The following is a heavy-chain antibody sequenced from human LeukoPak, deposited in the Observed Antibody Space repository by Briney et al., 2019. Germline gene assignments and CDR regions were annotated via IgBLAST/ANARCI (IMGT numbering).Heavy chain of an antibody. D-gene: IGHD3-3*01. V-gene: IGHV3-30*01. CDR3: ARDRPTYYDFWSGYENWFDP. Sequence: GGSLRLSCAASGFTFSGYAMHWVRQAPGKGLEWVAVISYDGSNKYYADSVKGRFTISRDNSKNTLYLQMNSLRAEDTAVYYCARDRPTYYDFWSGYENWFDPWGQGTLVTVSS. CDR1: GFTFSGYA. J-gene: IGHJ5*02. CDR2: ISYDGSNK.